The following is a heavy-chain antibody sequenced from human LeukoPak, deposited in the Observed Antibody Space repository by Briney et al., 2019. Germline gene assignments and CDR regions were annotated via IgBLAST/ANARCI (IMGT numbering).Heavy chain of an antibody. CDR1: GLTFSSYI. CDR3: ARDFRFYYDSSGTNWFDP. CDR2: ISSSSSYT. Sequence: PGRSLRLSCAASGLTFSSYIMNWVRQAPGKGLEWVSSISSSSSYTYYADSVKGRFTISRDNAKNSLYLQMNSLRAEDTAVYYCARDFRFYYDSSGTNWFDPWGQGTLVTVSS. D-gene: IGHD3-22*01. V-gene: IGHV3-21*01. J-gene: IGHJ5*02.